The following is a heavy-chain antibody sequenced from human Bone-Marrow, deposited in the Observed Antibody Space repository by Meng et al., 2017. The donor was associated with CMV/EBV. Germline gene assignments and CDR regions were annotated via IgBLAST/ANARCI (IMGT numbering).Heavy chain of an antibody. CDR1: GFTFSRYA. CDR2: ISSGGDNT. CDR3: AKPLVAGTTFDY. V-gene: IGHV3-23*01. Sequence: CAVSGFTFSRYAMTWVRQAPWKGLEWVSTISSGGDNTYYADSVKGRFTISSDNSRNTLFLQMNSLRAEDAAIYYCAKPLVAGTTFDYWGQGTLVTVSS. J-gene: IGHJ4*02. D-gene: IGHD2-15*01.